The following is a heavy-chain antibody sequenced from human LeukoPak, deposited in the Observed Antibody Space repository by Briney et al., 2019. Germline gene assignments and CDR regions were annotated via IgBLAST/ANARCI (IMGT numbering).Heavy chain of an antibody. Sequence: ASVKVSCKASGGTFSSYAINWVRQATGQGLEWMGWMNPNSGNTGHAQKFQGRVTMTRNTSISTAYMELRSLRSDDTAVYYCARDPGFGIPFGYWGQGTLVTVSS. CDR2: MNPNSGNT. CDR3: ARDPGFGIPFGY. CDR1: GGTFSSYA. V-gene: IGHV1-8*02. D-gene: IGHD3-10*01. J-gene: IGHJ4*02.